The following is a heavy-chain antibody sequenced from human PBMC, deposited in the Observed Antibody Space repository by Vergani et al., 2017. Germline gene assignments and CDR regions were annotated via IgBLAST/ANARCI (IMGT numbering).Heavy chain of an antibody. CDR2: IYSGGST. D-gene: IGHD3-10*01. V-gene: IGHV3-53*01. J-gene: IGHJ3*02. CDR3: ARYYGSGSYSHDAFDI. CDR1: GFTVSSNY. Sequence: EVQLVESGGGLIQPGGSLRLSCAASGFTVSSNYMSWVRQAPGKGLEWVSVIYSGGSTYYADSVKGRFTISRDNSKNTLYLQMNSLRAEDTAVYYCARYYGSGSYSHDAFDIWGQGTMVTVSS.